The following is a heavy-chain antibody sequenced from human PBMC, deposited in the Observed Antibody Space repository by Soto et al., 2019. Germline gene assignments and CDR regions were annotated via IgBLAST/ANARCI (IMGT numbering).Heavy chain of an antibody. CDR1: GYTLTELS. D-gene: IGHD5-12*01. J-gene: IGHJ4*02. CDR2: FDPEDGET. CDR3: ATVEVSPRGYSGYDLGY. V-gene: IGHV1-24*01. Sequence: ASVKVSCKVSGYTLTELSMHWVRQAPGKGLEWMGGFDPEDGETIYAQKFQGRVTITEDTSTDTAYMELSSLRSEDTAVYYCATVEVSPRGYSGYDLGYWGQGTLVTVSS.